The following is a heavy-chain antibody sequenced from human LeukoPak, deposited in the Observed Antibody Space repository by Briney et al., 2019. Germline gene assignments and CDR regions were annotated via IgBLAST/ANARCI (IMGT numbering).Heavy chain of an antibody. CDR2: INPNSGGT. CDR3: ARDWSGYSGYERCNWFDP. D-gene: IGHD5-12*01. CDR1: GYTFTGYY. Sequence: GASVKVSCKASGYTFTGYYMHWVRQAPGQGLEWMGWINPNSGGTNYAQKFQGRVTMTRDTSISTAYMELSRLRSDDTAVYYCARDWSGYSGYERCNWFDPWGQGTLVTVSS. V-gene: IGHV1-2*02. J-gene: IGHJ5*02.